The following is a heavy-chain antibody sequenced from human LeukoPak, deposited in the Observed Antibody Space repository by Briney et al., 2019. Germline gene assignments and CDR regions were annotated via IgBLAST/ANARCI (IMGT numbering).Heavy chain of an antibody. CDR2: ISSSSSHI. V-gene: IGHV3-21*01. CDR1: GFTFSSYS. CDR3: ARDPLPYYYDSSGYYSDY. Sequence: GGSLRLSCAASGFTFSSYSMNWVRQAPGKGLEWVSSISSSSSHIYYADSVKGRFTISRDNAKNSLYLQMNSLRAEDTAVYYCARDPLPYYYDSSGYYSDYWGQGTLVTVSS. J-gene: IGHJ4*02. D-gene: IGHD3-22*01.